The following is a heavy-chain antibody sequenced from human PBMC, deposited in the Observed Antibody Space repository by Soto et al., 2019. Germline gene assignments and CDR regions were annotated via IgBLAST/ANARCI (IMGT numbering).Heavy chain of an antibody. J-gene: IGHJ6*04. CDR2: IIPIFGTA. V-gene: IGHV1-69*12. CDR1: GGTFSSYA. Sequence: QVQLVQSGAEVKKPGSSVKVSCKAAGGTFSSYAISWVRQAPGQGLEWMGGIIPIFGTANYAQKFQGRVTITADESPSTAYMELSRLRAEDTAWYYCARHVTAAGYYYGMDVWGEGTTVTVSS. D-gene: IGHD2-2*01. CDR3: ARHVTAAGYYYGMDV.